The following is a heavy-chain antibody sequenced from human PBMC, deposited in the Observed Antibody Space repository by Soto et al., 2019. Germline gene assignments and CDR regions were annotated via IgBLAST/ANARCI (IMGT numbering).Heavy chain of an antibody. J-gene: IGHJ4*02. D-gene: IGHD1-1*01. CDR2: ITESGAT. CDR3: AKGPTGATTRVDY. Sequence: PGGSLRLSCAASGFTFSNYAMNWVRQAPGEGLEWVSEITESGATYYTDSVKGRFTISRDNYKNTLYLQMNSLRAEDTAVYYCAKGPTGATTRVDYWGQGTLVTVSS. CDR1: GFTFSNYA. V-gene: IGHV3-23*01.